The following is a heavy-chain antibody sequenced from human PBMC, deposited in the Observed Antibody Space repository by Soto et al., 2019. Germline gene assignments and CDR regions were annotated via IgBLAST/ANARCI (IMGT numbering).Heavy chain of an antibody. J-gene: IGHJ5*02. V-gene: IGHV3-15*01. CDR3: TTRVYDYVLVNWFDP. CDR2: IKSKTDGGTT. Sequence: PGGSLRLSCAASGFTFSNAWMSWVRQAPGKGLEWVGRIKSKTDGGTTDYAAPVKGRFTISRDDSKNTLYLQMNSLKTEDTAVYYCTTRVYDYVLVNWFDPWGQGTLVTVSS. CDR1: GFTFSNAW. D-gene: IGHD3-16*01.